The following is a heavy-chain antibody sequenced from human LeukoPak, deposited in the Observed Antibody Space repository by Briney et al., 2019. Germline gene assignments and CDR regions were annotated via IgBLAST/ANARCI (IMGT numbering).Heavy chain of an antibody. Sequence: ASVKVSCKASGYTFPSYFMHWVRQAPGQGLEWMGIINPTGGSTTYAQKFQGRVTMTRDTSTSTVYMELSSLRSEDTAVYYCARDKDGSWVDSSGLRSLNYWGQGTLVTVSS. J-gene: IGHJ4*02. CDR2: INPTGGST. CDR3: ARDKDGSWVDSSGLRSLNY. CDR1: GYTFPSYF. D-gene: IGHD3-22*01. V-gene: IGHV1-46*01.